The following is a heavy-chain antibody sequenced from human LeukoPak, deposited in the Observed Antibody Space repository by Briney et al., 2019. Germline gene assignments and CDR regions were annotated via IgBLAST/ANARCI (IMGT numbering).Heavy chain of an antibody. Sequence: ASVKVSCKASGYTFTGYYIHWVRQAPGQALEWMAWINPDSGGTSYAQKFQGRVTVTRDTSISTAYMVLSRLRSDDTAVYYCTRGPIVTSDRGQGTLVTVSS. CDR2: INPDSGGT. D-gene: IGHD3-10*01. J-gene: IGHJ4*02. CDR3: TRGPIVTSD. CDR1: GYTFTGYY. V-gene: IGHV1-2*02.